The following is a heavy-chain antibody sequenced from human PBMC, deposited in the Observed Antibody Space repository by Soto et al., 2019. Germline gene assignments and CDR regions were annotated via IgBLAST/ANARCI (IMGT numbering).Heavy chain of an antibody. V-gene: IGHV1-3*01. CDR2: INAGNGNT. J-gene: IGHJ4*02. CDR3: AREELSGN. CDR1: GYTFTSYA. D-gene: IGHD1-20*01. Sequence: QVQLVQSGAEVKKPGASVKVSCKASGYTFTSYAMHWVRQAPGQRLEWMGWINAGNGNTKYSRKFQGRVTITRDTSASTAYMELSSLRSEDTAVYYCAREELSGNWGQGTLVTVSS.